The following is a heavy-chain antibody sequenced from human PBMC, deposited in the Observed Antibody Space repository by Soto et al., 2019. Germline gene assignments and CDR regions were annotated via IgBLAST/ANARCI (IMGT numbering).Heavy chain of an antibody. J-gene: IGHJ4*02. D-gene: IGHD1-1*01. CDR3: AKRATGTYFDY. V-gene: IGHV3-73*01. Sequence: PGGSLRLSCAASGFTFSGSAMHWVRQASGKGLEWVGRIRSKANSYATAYAASVKGRFTISRDNSKNTLYLQMNSLRAEDTAVYYCAKRATGTYFDYWGQGTLVTVSS. CDR1: GFTFSGSA. CDR2: IRSKANSYAT.